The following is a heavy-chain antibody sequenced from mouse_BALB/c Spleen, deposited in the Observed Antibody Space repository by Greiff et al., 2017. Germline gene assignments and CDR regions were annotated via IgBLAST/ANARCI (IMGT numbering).Heavy chain of an antibody. V-gene: IGHV1S5*01. CDR1: GYTFTSYW. Sequence: VQLQQSGPELVKPGASVKLSCKASGYTFTSYWMHWVKQRPGQGLEWIGNIYPGSGSTNYDEKFKSKATLTVDTSSSTAYMQLSSLTSEDSAVYYCTRGDRGYFDYWGQGTTLTVSS. CDR3: TRGDRGYFDY. CDR2: IYPGSGST. J-gene: IGHJ2*01. D-gene: IGHD3-3*01.